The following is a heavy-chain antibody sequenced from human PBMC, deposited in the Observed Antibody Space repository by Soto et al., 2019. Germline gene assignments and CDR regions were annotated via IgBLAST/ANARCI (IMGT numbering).Heavy chain of an antibody. CDR2: IIPLFGTT. J-gene: IGHJ6*02. CDR3: ARGDTIFESSERYYHYGLDV. D-gene: IGHD3-3*01. V-gene: IGHV1-69*06. CDR1: EGTFNSYV. Sequence: QVKLVQSRAEVKKPGSSVRVSCKASEGTFNSYVVSWVRQAPGQGLQWMGGIIPLFGTTNDAHKLEGRVTITADTSTTTAYMELSGLRPGDTAVYYCARGDTIFESSERYYHYGLDVWGQGTTVIVSS.